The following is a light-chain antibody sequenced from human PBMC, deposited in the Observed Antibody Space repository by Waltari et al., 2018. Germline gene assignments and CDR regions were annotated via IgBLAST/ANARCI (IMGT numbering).Light chain of an antibody. CDR2: DAS. J-gene: IGKJ2*01. V-gene: IGKV3-11*01. CDR3: QQRGNLPET. Sequence: EIVLTQSPGTLPLSPGDRATLSRRASQNVNSFLAWYHQKRGQAPRLLIYDASKRATGIPDRISGSGSGTDFTLTISSLEPEDFAIYYCQQRGNLPETFGRGTRVEMK. CDR1: QNVNSF.